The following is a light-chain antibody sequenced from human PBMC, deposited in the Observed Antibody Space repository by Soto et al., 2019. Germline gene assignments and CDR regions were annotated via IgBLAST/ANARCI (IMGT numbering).Light chain of an antibody. J-gene: IGKJ2*01. CDR2: AAS. CDR1: HVISSW. CDR3: QHTNDFPYT. V-gene: IGKV1-12*01. Sequence: DIQMTQSPSSVSASVGDRVTITCRASHVISSWLAWYQQKPGKAPKLLIYAASRLQSGVPSRFSGSESGPDSSLTFSSLQPEDVAPYYCQHTNDFPYTFGQGPKLEIK.